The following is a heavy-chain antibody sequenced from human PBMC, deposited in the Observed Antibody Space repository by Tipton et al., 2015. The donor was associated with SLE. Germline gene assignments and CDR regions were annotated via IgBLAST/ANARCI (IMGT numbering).Heavy chain of an antibody. CDR2: INHSGST. D-gene: IGHD4-17*01. CDR1: GGSISSGSYY. CDR3: ARVAVTTGYFDY. Sequence: TLSLTCTVSGGSISSGSYYWSWIRQPPGKGLEWIGEINHSGSTNYNPSLKSRVTISVDTSKNQFSLKLSSVTAADTAVYYCARVAVTTGYFDYWGQGTLVTVSS. V-gene: IGHV4-39*07. J-gene: IGHJ4*02.